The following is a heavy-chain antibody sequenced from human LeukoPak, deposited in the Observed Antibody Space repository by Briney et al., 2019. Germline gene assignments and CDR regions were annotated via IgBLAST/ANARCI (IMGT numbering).Heavy chain of an antibody. J-gene: IGHJ5*02. CDR2: ISSSSSTI. D-gene: IGHD1-1*01. V-gene: IGHV3-48*01. CDR3: AKDHKVLGFDP. Sequence: GGSLRLSCAASGFTFSSYSMNWVRQAPGKGLEWVSYISSSSSTIYYADSVKGRFTISRDNAKNSLYLQMNSLRAEDTAVYYCAKDHKVLGFDPWGQGTLVTVSS. CDR1: GFTFSSYS.